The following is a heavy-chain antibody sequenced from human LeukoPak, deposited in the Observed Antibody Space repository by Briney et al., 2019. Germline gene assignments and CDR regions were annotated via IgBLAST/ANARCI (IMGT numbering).Heavy chain of an antibody. J-gene: IGHJ2*01. CDR3: AKAEPYCSSTSCYRENWYFDL. V-gene: IGHV3-9*01. D-gene: IGHD2-2*01. CDR2: ISWNSGSI. Sequence: PGGSLRLSCAASGFTFDDYAMHWVRQAPGKGLEWVSGISWNSGSIGYADSVKVRFTISRDNAKNSLYLQMNSLRAEDTALYYCAKAEPYCSSTSCYRENWYFDLWGRGTLVTVSS. CDR1: GFTFDDYA.